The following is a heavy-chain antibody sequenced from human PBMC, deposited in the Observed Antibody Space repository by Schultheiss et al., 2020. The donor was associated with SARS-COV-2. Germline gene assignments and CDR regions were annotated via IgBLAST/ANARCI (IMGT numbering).Heavy chain of an antibody. CDR1: GFTFSSYA. CDR3: AKRDYYYYGMDV. V-gene: IGHV3-30-3*02. Sequence: GGSLRLSCAASGFTFSSYAMHWVRQAPGKGLEWVAVISYDGSNKYYADSVKGRFTISRDNSKNTLYLQMNSLRAEDTAVYYCAKRDYYYYGMDVWGQGTTVTVSS. CDR2: ISYDGSNK. J-gene: IGHJ6*02.